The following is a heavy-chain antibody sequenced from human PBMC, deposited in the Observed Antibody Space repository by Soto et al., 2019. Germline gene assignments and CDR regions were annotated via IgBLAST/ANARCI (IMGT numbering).Heavy chain of an antibody. CDR1: GFSISTDYW. Sequence: QVQLQESGPGLVKPSDTLSLTCVVSGFSISTDYWWGWIRQPPGKGLEWIGYIYYSGTTYYNPSLKSRVTMSVHTSRSQFSLQLTAVTAVDTAVYYCARKPAAKGWFDPWGQGTLVTVSA. CDR3: ARKPAAKGWFDP. V-gene: IGHV4-28*01. CDR2: IYYSGTT. D-gene: IGHD2-15*01. J-gene: IGHJ5*02.